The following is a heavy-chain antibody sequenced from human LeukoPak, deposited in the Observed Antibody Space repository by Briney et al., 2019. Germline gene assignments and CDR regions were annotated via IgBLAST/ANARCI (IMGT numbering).Heavy chain of an antibody. V-gene: IGHV3-23*01. CDR1: GFTFSSYA. CDR2: ISGSGGST. CDR3: AKDLGWSQQYNWFDP. Sequence: GGSLRLSCAASGFTFSSYAMSWVRQAPGKGLEWVSAISGSGGSTYYADSVKGRFTISRDNSKNTLYLQMNSLRAEDTAVYYCAKDLGWSQQYNWFDPWGQGTLVTVSS. J-gene: IGHJ5*02. D-gene: IGHD4-23*01.